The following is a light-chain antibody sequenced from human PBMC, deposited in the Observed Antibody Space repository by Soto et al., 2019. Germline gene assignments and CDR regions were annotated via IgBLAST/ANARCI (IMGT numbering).Light chain of an antibody. CDR1: QSVSSSY. Sequence: EIVLTQSPGTLSLSPGERATLSCRASQSVSSSYLAWYQQKPGQAPMLLISGASSRATGIPDRFSGSGSGTDFTLTISRLEPEDFAVYYCHQYDSSPLTFGGGTKVEIK. V-gene: IGKV3-20*01. J-gene: IGKJ4*01. CDR2: GAS. CDR3: HQYDSSPLT.